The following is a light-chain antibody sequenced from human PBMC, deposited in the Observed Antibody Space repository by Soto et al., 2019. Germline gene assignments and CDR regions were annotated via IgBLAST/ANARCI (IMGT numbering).Light chain of an antibody. J-gene: IGKJ1*01. Sequence: DIQMTQSPSTLSASIGDRVTITCRASQSISSWLAWYQQKPGKAPKLLIYRASSLESGVPSWFSGSGSGTEFTLTISSLQPDDFATYYCQQYHSYPWTFGQGTQVEIK. CDR3: QQYHSYPWT. V-gene: IGKV1-5*03. CDR2: RAS. CDR1: QSISSW.